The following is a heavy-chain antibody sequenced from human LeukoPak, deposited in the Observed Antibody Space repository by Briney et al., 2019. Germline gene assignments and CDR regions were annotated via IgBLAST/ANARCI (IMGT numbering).Heavy chain of an antibody. CDR3: ARHGSWSFDY. V-gene: IGHV3-23*01. CDR2: ITSGSGSNV. Sequence: GGSLRLSCAASGFTFSSHAMSWVRQAPGKGLEWVSAITSGSGSNVYCTDSLKGRFTISRDNSKNTLYLHMNSLRAEDTAVYYCARHGSWSFDYWGQGTLLTVSA. J-gene: IGHJ4*02. D-gene: IGHD6-13*01. CDR1: GFTFSSHA.